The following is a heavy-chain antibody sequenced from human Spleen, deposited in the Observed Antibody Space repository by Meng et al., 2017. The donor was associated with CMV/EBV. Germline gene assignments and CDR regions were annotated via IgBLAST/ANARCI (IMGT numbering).Heavy chain of an antibody. V-gene: IGHV4-59*01. CDR1: GGSINSYY. D-gene: IGHD6-6*01. J-gene: IGHJ5*02. Sequence: GSLRLSCTVSGGSINSYYWSWIRQPPGKVLEWIGYIYYRGYTNYNPSLKSRVIMSVDSSKNQLSLKLTSVTAADTAVYYCARSMYVAARPRWFDPWGQGALVTVSS. CDR2: IYYRGYT. CDR3: ARSMYVAARPRWFDP.